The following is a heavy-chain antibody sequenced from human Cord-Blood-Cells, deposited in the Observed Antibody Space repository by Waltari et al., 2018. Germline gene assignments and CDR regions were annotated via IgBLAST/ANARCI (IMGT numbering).Heavy chain of an antibody. V-gene: IGHV1-69*01. D-gene: IGHD1-26*01. CDR1: GGTFSSYA. CDR3: ARGRGQWELLDAFDI. Sequence: QVQLVQSGAEVKKPGSSVKVSCKASGGTFSSYAISWVPQAHGQGLEWMGGSVPIFVTANYAQKFQGRVTITADESTSTAYMELSSLRSEDTAVYYCARGRGQWELLDAFDIWGQGTMVTVSS. J-gene: IGHJ3*02. CDR2: SVPIFVTA.